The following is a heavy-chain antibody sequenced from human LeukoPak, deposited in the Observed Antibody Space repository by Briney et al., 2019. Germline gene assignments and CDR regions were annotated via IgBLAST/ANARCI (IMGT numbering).Heavy chain of an antibody. J-gene: IGHJ5*02. CDR2: IYHSGST. CDR3: ARSIAVAGFLSSLHWFDP. Sequence: SETLSLTCAVSGGSISSSNWWSWVRQPPGKGLEWIGEIYHSGSTNYNPSLKSRVTISVDKSKNQFSLKLSSVTAADTAVYYCARSIAVAGFLSSLHWFDPWGQGTLVTVSS. D-gene: IGHD6-19*01. V-gene: IGHV4-4*02. CDR1: GGSISSSNW.